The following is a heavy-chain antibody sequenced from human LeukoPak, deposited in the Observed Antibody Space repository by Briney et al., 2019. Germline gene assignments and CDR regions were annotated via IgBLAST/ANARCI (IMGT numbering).Heavy chain of an antibody. CDR3: ARALSLVDY. Sequence: ASVKVSCKTSESTFTSYYMHWVRHAPGQGLGGLAINNPSGGSTSYAQKFQGRVTTTGDMSTSTVYMKLSSLRSEDTAVYYCARALSLVDYWGQGTLVTVSS. CDR2: NNPSGGST. V-gene: IGHV1-46*01. D-gene: IGHD3-16*02. CDR1: ESTFTSYY. J-gene: IGHJ4*02.